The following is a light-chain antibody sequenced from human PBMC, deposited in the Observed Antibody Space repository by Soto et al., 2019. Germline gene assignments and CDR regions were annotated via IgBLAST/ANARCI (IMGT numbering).Light chain of an antibody. CDR2: AAS. Sequence: DIQMTQSPSSLSTSVGDRVTITCRASQGISTFLNWYQQKPGKAPRLLIYAASSLQSGVPSRFSGSGSGTDFTLSISSLQPEDFATYYCQQSYNTRTFGQGTKVDIK. V-gene: IGKV1-39*01. CDR1: QGISTF. J-gene: IGKJ1*01. CDR3: QQSYNTRT.